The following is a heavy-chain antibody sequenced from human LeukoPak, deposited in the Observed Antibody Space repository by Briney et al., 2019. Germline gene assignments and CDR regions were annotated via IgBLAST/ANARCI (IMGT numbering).Heavy chain of an antibody. CDR3: ARWLADYFDY. V-gene: IGHV4-39*07. Sequence: SETLSLTCTVSGGSISSSSYYWGWIRQPPGKGLEWIGSIYYSGSTYYNPSLKSRVTISVDTSKNQFSLKLSSVTAADTAVYYCARWLADYFDYWGQGTLVTVSS. CDR1: GGSISSSSYY. CDR2: IYYSGST. J-gene: IGHJ4*02. D-gene: IGHD3-22*01.